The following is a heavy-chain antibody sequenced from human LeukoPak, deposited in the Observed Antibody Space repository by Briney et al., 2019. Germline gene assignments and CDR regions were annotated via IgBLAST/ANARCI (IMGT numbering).Heavy chain of an antibody. CDR1: GGSFSGYY. CDR3: ARGLTSVVVVVAATNNWFDP. D-gene: IGHD2-15*01. CDR2: INHSGST. V-gene: IGHV4-34*01. Sequence: SETLSLTCAVYGGSFSGYYWSWIRQPPGKGLEWIGEINHSGSTNYNPSLKSRGTISVDTSKNQFSLKLSSVTAADTAVYYCARGLTSVVVVVAATNNWFDPWGQGTLVTVSS. J-gene: IGHJ5*02.